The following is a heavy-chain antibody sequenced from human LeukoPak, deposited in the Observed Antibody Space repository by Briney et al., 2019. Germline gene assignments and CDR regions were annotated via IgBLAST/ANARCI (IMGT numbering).Heavy chain of an antibody. CDR2: INTNSGGT. V-gene: IGHV1-2*02. D-gene: IGHD2-15*01. CDR3: ARGIVVVVAATQDY. CDR1: GYSFIGDY. Sequence: SVKVCCRTSGYSFIGDYMQWVRKAPVQGLKSMGGINTNSGGTHYAQKLQGRVTMTRDTSIKTGYMELSRLRSDDTAVYYCARGIVVVVAATQDYWGQGTLVTVSS. J-gene: IGHJ4*02.